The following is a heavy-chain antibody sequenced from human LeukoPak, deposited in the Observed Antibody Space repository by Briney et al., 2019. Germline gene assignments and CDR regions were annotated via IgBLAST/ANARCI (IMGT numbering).Heavy chain of an antibody. J-gene: IGHJ4*02. CDR2: IYYSGST. CDR3: AVGSGSYVYFDY. D-gene: IGHD3-10*01. CDR1: GGSISSSSYY. Sequence: SETLSLTCTVSGGSISSSSYYWGWIRQPPGKGLEWIGNIYYSGSTYYNPSLKSRVTISVDTSKNQFSLKLSSVTAADTAVYYCAVGSGSYVYFDYWGQGTLVTVSS. V-gene: IGHV4-39*07.